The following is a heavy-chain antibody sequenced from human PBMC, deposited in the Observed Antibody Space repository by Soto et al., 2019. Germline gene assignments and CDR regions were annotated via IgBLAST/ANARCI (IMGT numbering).Heavy chain of an antibody. J-gene: IGHJ6*03. Sequence: SETLSLTCAVYGGSFSGYYWNWIRQPPGKGLEWIGEINHSGSTNYNPSLKSRVTISIDTSKNQFSLKLSSVTAADTAVYYCARGVQLRFLEWSSRPYYYYYMDVWGKGTTVTVS. CDR2: INHSGST. D-gene: IGHD3-3*01. CDR3: ARGVQLRFLEWSSRPYYYYYMDV. V-gene: IGHV4-34*01. CDR1: GGSFSGYY.